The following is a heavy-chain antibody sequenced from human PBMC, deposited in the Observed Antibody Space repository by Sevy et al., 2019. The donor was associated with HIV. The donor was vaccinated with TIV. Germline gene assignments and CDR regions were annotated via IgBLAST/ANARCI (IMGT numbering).Heavy chain of an antibody. Sequence: SETLSLTCSVSGYSISSGYFWGWIRQPPGKGLEWVGSIYHNGNVHYRPSLKTRLSLSVDTSKNQFSLNLTSVTAADTALYYCVRQSRDLGSIPSAPGPMEYWGRGTLVTVSS. J-gene: IGHJ4*02. CDR2: IYHNGNV. V-gene: IGHV4-38-2*01. CDR3: VRQSRDLGSIPSAPGPMEY. D-gene: IGHD3-3*01. CDR1: GYSISSGYF.